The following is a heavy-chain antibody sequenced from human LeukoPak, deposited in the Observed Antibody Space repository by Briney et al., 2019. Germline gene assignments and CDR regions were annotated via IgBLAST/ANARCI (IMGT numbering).Heavy chain of an antibody. CDR1: GYSISSGYY. J-gene: IGHJ5*02. CDR3: ARTSRSIAVALFDP. V-gene: IGHV4-61*01. Sequence: SETLSLTCTVSGYSISSGYYWSWIRPPPGKGLEWIGYIYYSGSTNYNPSLKSRVTISVDTSKNQFSLKLSSVTAADTAVYYCARTSRSIAVALFDPWGQGTLVTVSS. D-gene: IGHD6-19*01. CDR2: IYYSGST.